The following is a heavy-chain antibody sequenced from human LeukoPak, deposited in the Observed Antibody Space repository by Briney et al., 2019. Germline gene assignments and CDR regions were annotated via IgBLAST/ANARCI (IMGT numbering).Heavy chain of an antibody. J-gene: IGHJ4*02. D-gene: IGHD4-17*01. Sequence: GRSLRLSCAASGFTFSSYGMDWVRQGPGKGLEWGAVISYDGSNKYYADSVKGRFTISRDNSKNTLYLQMNSLRAEDTAVYCCAKDQIPTMNDYGDSPFDYGGQGTLVTVSS. CDR2: ISYDGSNK. CDR3: AKDQIPTMNDYGDSPFDY. CDR1: GFTFSSYG. V-gene: IGHV3-30*18.